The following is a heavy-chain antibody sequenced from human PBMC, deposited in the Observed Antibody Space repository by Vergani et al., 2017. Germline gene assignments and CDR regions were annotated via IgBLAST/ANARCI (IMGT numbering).Heavy chain of an antibody. Sequence: QVQLQQWGAGLLKPSETLSLTCAVYGGSFPGYYWSWIRQSPGKGLEWIGEINHRGSTNSNPSLKSRVTILIDMSKNQFSLKVSSVTAADTAVYYCARGLRVPVHNSESFTLSKGAFDIWGQGTMVTVSS. V-gene: IGHV4-34*01. CDR1: GGSFPGYY. CDR3: ARGLRVPVHNSESFTLSKGAFDI. J-gene: IGHJ3*02. CDR2: INHRGST. D-gene: IGHD2-2*01.